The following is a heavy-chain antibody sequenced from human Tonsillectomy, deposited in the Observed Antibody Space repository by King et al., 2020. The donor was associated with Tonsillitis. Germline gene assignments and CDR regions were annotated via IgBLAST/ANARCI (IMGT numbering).Heavy chain of an antibody. CDR2: ISYDGSNK. CDR1: GFTFSSYG. J-gene: IGHJ4*02. D-gene: IGHD3-22*01. Sequence: VQLVESGGGVVQPGRSLRLSCAASGFTFSSYGMHWVRQAPGKGLEWVAVISYDGSNKYYADSVKGRFTISRDNSKNTLYLQMNSLRAEDTAVYYCAKLGPYYYDSSGYQDFDYWGQGTLVTVSS. CDR3: AKLGPYYYDSSGYQDFDY. V-gene: IGHV3-30*18.